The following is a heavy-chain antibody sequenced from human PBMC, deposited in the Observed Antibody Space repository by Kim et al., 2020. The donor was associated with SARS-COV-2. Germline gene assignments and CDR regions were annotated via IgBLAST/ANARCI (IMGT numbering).Heavy chain of an antibody. CDR3: ARTELPVAHAAGMDV. Sequence: PSFQGQVTISADKSISTAYLQWSSLKASDTAMYYCARTELPVAHAAGMDVWGQGTTVTVSS. D-gene: IGHD6-19*01. J-gene: IGHJ6*02. V-gene: IGHV5-51*01.